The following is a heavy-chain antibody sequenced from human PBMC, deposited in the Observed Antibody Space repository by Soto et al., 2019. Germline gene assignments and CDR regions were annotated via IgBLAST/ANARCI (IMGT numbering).Heavy chain of an antibody. CDR3: ACYTIFDFGYMNV. V-gene: IGHV1-8*02. CDR1: GYTFTSYG. CDR2: MNPNSGNT. J-gene: IGHJ6*03. Sequence: ASVKVSCKASGYTFTSYGISWVRQAPGQGLEWMGWMNPNSGNTGYAQKFQGRVTMTRNTSISTAYMELSSLRSEDTAVYYCACYTIFDFGYMNVWGKGTTVTVSS. D-gene: IGHD3-9*01.